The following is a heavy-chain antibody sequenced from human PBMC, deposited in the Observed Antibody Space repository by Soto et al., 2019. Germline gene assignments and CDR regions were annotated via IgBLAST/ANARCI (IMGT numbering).Heavy chain of an antibody. D-gene: IGHD7-27*01. CDR3: AKAPLNWERAFDI. CDR2: ISGSGGST. Sequence: GESLKISCAASGFTFSSYAMSWVRQAPGKGLEWVSAISGSGGSTYYADSVKGRFTISRDNSKNTLYLQMNSLRAEDTAVYYCAKAPLNWERAFDIWGQGTMVTVSS. CDR1: GFTFSSYA. J-gene: IGHJ3*02. V-gene: IGHV3-23*01.